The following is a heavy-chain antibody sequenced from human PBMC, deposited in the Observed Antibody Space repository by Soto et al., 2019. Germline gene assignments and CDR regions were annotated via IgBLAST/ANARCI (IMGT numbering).Heavy chain of an antibody. Sequence: GASVKGSCKASGYTFTGYYMHWVRQAPGQGLEWMGWINPNSGGTNYAQKFQGWVTMTRDTSISTAYMELSRLRSDDTAVYYCARGVHDRSGWFGYWGQGPLVTVSS. CDR1: GYTFTGYY. D-gene: IGHD3-22*01. CDR2: INPNSGGT. V-gene: IGHV1-2*04. J-gene: IGHJ5*01. CDR3: ARGVHDRSGWFGY.